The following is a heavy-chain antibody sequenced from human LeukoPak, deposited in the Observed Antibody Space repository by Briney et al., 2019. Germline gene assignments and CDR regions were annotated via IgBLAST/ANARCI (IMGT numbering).Heavy chain of an antibody. CDR3: ARAFAPFYVWGSYRPPDSFDY. CDR2: INSDGSST. CDR1: GFTFSSYW. D-gene: IGHD3-16*02. V-gene: IGHV3-74*01. J-gene: IGHJ4*02. Sequence: PGGSLRLSCAASGFTFSSYWMHWVRQAPGKGLVWFSRINSDGSSTSYADSVKGRFTISRDNAKNTLYLQMNSLRAEDTAVYYCARAFAPFYVWGSYRPPDSFDYWGQGTLVTVSS.